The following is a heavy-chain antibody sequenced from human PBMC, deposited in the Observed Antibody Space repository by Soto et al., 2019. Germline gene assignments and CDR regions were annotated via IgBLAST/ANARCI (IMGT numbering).Heavy chain of an antibody. D-gene: IGHD6-13*01. Sequence: GGSLRLSCAASGFTFSSAWMTWVRQAPGKGLEWVGRIKSKADGGTTDYAAPVKGRFTISRDDSKNTLYLQMNSLKTEDTAFYYCTTDVLSAATYGMDVWGQGTAVTVSS. CDR3: TTDVLSAATYGMDV. J-gene: IGHJ6*02. V-gene: IGHV3-15*01. CDR1: GFTFSSAW. CDR2: IKSKADGGTT.